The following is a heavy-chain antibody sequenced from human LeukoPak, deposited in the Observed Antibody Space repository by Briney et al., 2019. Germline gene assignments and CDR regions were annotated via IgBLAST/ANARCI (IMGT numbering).Heavy chain of an antibody. CDR2: ISSSGSTI. D-gene: IGHD2-21*01. CDR1: GFTFSSYE. V-gene: IGHV3-48*03. Sequence: GGSLRLSCAASGFTFSSYEMNWVRQAPGKGLEWVSYISSSGSTIYYADSVKGRFTISRDNAKNSLYLQINSLRAEDMAVYYCARGPMVVNYFDYWGQGTLVTVSS. J-gene: IGHJ4*02. CDR3: ARGPMVVNYFDY.